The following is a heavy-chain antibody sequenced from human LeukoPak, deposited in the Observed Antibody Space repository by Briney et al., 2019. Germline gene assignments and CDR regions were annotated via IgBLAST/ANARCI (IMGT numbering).Heavy chain of an antibody. CDR2: ISSSSYI. Sequence: GGSLRLSCAASGFTFSSYSMNWVRQAPGKGLEWVSSISSSSYIYYADSVKGRFTISRDNAKNSLYLQMNSLRAEDTAVYYCARGYQLVPPYNWFDPWGQGTLVTVSS. J-gene: IGHJ5*02. CDR3: ARGYQLVPPYNWFDP. CDR1: GFTFSSYS. V-gene: IGHV3-21*01. D-gene: IGHD6-6*01.